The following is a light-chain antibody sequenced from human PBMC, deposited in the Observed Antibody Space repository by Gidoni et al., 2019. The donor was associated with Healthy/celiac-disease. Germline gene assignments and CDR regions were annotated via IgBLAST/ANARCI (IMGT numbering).Light chain of an antibody. CDR2: GAS. Sequence: EIVLTQSPGTLSLSPGERATLSCRASQSVSSSYLAWYKQKPGQAPRLLIYGASSSATGIPDRFSGSRSATDFTLPISRLEAEDFAVYYCQQYGSSHRVTFGQGTKVEIK. V-gene: IGKV3-20*01. J-gene: IGKJ1*01. CDR1: QSVSSSY. CDR3: QQYGSSHRVT.